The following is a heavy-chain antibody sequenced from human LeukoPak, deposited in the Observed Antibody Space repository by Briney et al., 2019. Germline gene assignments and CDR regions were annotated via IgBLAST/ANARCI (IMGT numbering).Heavy chain of an antibody. V-gene: IGHV1-69*05. J-gene: IGHJ4*02. Sequence: GASVKVSCKASGGTFSSYAISWVRQAPGQGLEWMGGIIPIFGTANYAQKFQGRVTITTDESTSTAYMELSSLRSEDTAVYYCARDRRITIFGVVTFGYWGQGTQVTVSS. CDR3: ARDRRITIFGVVTFGY. CDR1: GGTFSSYA. CDR2: IIPIFGTA. D-gene: IGHD3-3*01.